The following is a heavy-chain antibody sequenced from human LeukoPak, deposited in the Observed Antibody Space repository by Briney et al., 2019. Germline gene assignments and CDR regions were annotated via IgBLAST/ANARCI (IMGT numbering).Heavy chain of an antibody. D-gene: IGHD1-26*01. V-gene: IGHV6-1*01. CDR1: GDSASTNSAT. CDR2: TYYRSKWYN. Sequence: QTLSLTCAISGDSASTNSATWTWLRQSPSRGLEWLGRTYYRSKWYNDYAVSMKSRITINPDTSKNQFSLQLNSVTPEDTAVYYCARLVGANWFDSWGQGTLVTVSS. J-gene: IGHJ5*01. CDR3: ARLVGANWFDS.